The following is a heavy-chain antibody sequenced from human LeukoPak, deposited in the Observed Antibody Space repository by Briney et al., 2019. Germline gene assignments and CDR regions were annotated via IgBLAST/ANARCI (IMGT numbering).Heavy chain of an antibody. CDR2: ISAYNGNT. CDR1: GYTSTSYG. V-gene: IGHV1-18*01. Sequence: ASVKVSCNASGYTSTSYGISWVRQAPGQGLEWMGWISAYNGNTNYARKLQGRVTMTTHTSTSTAYMELRSLRSDDTAVYYCARDRYCSSTKCYNCFDPWGQGTLVTVSS. J-gene: IGHJ5*02. D-gene: IGHD2-2*01. CDR3: ARDRYCSSTKCYNCFDP.